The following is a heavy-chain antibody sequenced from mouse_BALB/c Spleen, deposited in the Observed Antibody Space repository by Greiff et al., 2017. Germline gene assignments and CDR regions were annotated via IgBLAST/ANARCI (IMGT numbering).Heavy chain of an antibody. D-gene: IGHD1-1*01. CDR2: ISSGGSYT. CDR1: GFTFSSYT. V-gene: IGHV5-6-4*01. J-gene: IGHJ4*01. CDR3: TRDIYYYGRGSSSYAMDY. Sequence: EVKLMESGGGLVKPGGSLKLSCAASGFTFSSYTMSWVRQTPEKRLEWVATISSGGSYTYYPDSVKGRFTISRDNAKNTLYLQMSSLKSEDTAMYYCTRDIYYYGRGSSSYAMDYWGQGTSVTVSS.